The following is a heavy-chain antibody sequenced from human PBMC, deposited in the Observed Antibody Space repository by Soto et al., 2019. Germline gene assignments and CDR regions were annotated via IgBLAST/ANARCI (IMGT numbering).Heavy chain of an antibody. CDR3: ARAAQRYCSGGSCYSAYYYYYMDV. Sequence: GGSLRLSCAASGFTFSSYWMSWVRQAPGKGLEWVANIKQDGSEKYYVDSVKGRFTISRDNAKNSLYLQMNSLRAEDTAVYYCARAAQRYCSGGSCYSAYYYYYMDVWGKGTTVTVSS. D-gene: IGHD2-15*01. J-gene: IGHJ6*03. V-gene: IGHV3-7*01. CDR2: IKQDGSEK. CDR1: GFTFSSYW.